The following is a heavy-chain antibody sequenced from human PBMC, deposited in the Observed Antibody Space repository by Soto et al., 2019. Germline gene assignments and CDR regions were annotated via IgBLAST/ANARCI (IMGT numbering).Heavy chain of an antibody. Sequence: SETLSLTCAVYGGSFSGYYWSWIRQPPGKGLEWIGEINHSGSTNYNPSLKSRVTISVDTPKNQFSLKLSSVTAADTAVYYCAREMAQRPRLTPYYYYYYGMDVWGQGTTVT. V-gene: IGHV4-34*01. CDR3: AREMAQRPRLTPYYYYYYGMDV. CDR1: GGSFSGYY. CDR2: INHSGST. J-gene: IGHJ6*02. D-gene: IGHD6-25*01.